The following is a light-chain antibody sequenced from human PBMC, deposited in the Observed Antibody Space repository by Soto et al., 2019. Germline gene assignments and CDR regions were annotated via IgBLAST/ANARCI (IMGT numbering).Light chain of an antibody. CDR3: QRYHRWPRQYT. CDR1: ESISSD. V-gene: IGKV3-15*01. Sequence: EIVMTQSPATLSVSPGERATLSCRASESISSDLAWYQQKPGQAPRLLIYGASTRATDIPARISGSGSGTGFNLTISILQSEDFAVDYCQRYHRWPRQYTFGQGTKVEIK. CDR2: GAS. J-gene: IGKJ2*01.